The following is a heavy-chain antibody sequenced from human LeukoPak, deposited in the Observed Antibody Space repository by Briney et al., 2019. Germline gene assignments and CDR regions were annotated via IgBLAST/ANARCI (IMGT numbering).Heavy chain of an antibody. Sequence: SGTLSLTCAVSGGSISSSNRWSWVRQPPGKGLEWIGEIYHSGSTNYNPSLKSRVTISVDKSKNQFSLKLSSVTAADTAVYYCAREGIAARRAWYFDLWGRGTLVTVSS. J-gene: IGHJ2*01. D-gene: IGHD6-6*01. CDR1: GGSISSSNR. CDR2: IYHSGST. V-gene: IGHV4-4*02. CDR3: AREGIAARRAWYFDL.